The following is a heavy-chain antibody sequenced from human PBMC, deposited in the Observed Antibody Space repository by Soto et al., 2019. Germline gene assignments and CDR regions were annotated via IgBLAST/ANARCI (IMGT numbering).Heavy chain of an antibody. CDR3: ARGPVYDILTGGYYYYGMDA. J-gene: IGHJ6*02. CDR2: ISAYNGNT. V-gene: IGHV1-18*04. D-gene: IGHD3-9*01. CDR1: GYTFTSYG. Sequence: ASVKVSCKASGYTFTSYGISWVRQAPGQGLEWMGWISAYNGNTNYAQKLQGRVTMTTDTSTSTAYMELRSLRSDDTAVYYCARGPVYDILTGGYYYYGMDAWGQGTTVTVSS.